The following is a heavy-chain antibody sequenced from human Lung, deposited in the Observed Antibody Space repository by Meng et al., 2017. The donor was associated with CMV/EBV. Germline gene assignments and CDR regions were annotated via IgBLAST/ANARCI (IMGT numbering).Heavy chain of an antibody. CDR3: ARDESDTAMVTDLYYYYGMDV. Sequence: GGSLRLSCEASGFTFSTYWMTWVRQAPGKGLEWVANIKENGSEKYYVDSVRGRFTISRDNDKKSLYLQMNSLKTEDTAVYYCARDESDTAMVTDLYYYYGMDVWGQGTTVTVSS. CDR2: IKENGSEK. V-gene: IGHV3-7*01. J-gene: IGHJ6*02. CDR1: GFTFSTYW. D-gene: IGHD5-18*01.